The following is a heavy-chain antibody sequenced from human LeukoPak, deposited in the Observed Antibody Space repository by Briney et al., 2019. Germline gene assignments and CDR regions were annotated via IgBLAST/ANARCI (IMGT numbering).Heavy chain of an antibody. CDR3: ARDGSTVVTSYYYYYMDV. D-gene: IGHD4-23*01. CDR1: GFALSRYW. Sequence: PGGSLRLSCAASGFALSRYWMSWVRQAPGKGLEWVAHIKQDGSEKYYVDSVKGRFTISRDNAKNSLYLQMNSLRAEDTAVYYCARDGSTVVTSYYYYYMDVWGKGTTVTVSS. V-gene: IGHV3-7*01. J-gene: IGHJ6*03. CDR2: IKQDGSEK.